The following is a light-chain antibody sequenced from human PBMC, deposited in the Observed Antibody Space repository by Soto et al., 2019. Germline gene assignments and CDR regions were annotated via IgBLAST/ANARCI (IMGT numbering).Light chain of an antibody. J-gene: IGKJ4*01. CDR3: QQYNSYST. Sequence: DIQMTQSPSTLSASVGDRVTITCRASQSISSWLGWYQQKPGKAPKLLIYKASSLESGVPSRFRGSGSGTEFTLTISSLQPDDFATYYCQQYNSYSTFGGGTKVEIK. V-gene: IGKV1-5*03. CDR2: KAS. CDR1: QSISSW.